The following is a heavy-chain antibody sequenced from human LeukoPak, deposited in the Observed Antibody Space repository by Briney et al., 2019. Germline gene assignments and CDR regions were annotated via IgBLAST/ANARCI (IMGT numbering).Heavy chain of an antibody. J-gene: IGHJ5*02. Sequence: SETLSLTCAVYGGSFSGYYWSWIRQPPGKGLEWIGEINHSGSTNYNPSLKSRVTISVDTSKNQFSLKLSSVTAADTAVYYRARGSSSWYPPNWFDPWGQGTLVTVSS. V-gene: IGHV4-34*01. CDR2: INHSGST. CDR1: GGSFSGYY. CDR3: ARGSSSWYPPNWFDP. D-gene: IGHD6-13*01.